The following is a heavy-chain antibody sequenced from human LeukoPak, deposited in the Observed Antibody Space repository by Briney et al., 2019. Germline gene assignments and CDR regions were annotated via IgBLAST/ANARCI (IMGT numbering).Heavy chain of an antibody. D-gene: IGHD1-1*01. V-gene: IGHV1-2*02. CDR1: GHTFTDYY. J-gene: IGHJ3*01. CDR2: IKPDSGGT. CDR3: ARVASTTRRHDAFDL. Sequence: ASVKVSCKASGHTFTDYYMHWVRQAPGQGLEWIGWIKPDSGGTKYAQKFQGRVTMTRDTSISTSYMELNRLISADTALYYCARVASTTRRHDAFDLWGQGTMVTVSS.